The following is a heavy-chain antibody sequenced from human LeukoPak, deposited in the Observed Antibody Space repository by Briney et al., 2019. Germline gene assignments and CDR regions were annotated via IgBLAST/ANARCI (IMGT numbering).Heavy chain of an antibody. CDR1: GFTFSNAW. CDR3: TTDAWYYDSSPDY. V-gene: IGHV3-15*01. Sequence: GGSLRLSCAASGFTFSNAWMSWVRQAPGKGLEWVGRIKSKTDGGTTDYAAPVKGRFTISRDDSKNTLYLQMNSLKTEDTAVYYCTTDAWYYDSSPDYWGQGTLVTVSS. CDR2: IKSKTDGGTT. J-gene: IGHJ4*02. D-gene: IGHD3-22*01.